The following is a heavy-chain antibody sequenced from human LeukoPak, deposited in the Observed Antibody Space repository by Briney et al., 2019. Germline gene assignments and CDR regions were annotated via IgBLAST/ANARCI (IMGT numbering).Heavy chain of an antibody. CDR3: AKDSDSSGFPRPHDAFDI. Sequence: ASVKVSCKASGYTFTGYYMHWVRQAPGQGLEWMGWINPNSGGTNYAQKFQGRFTISRDNSKNTLYLQMNSLRAEDTAVYYCAKDSDSSGFPRPHDAFDIWGQGTMVTVSS. CDR1: GYTFTGYY. J-gene: IGHJ3*02. D-gene: IGHD3-22*01. CDR2: INPNSGGT. V-gene: IGHV1-2*02.